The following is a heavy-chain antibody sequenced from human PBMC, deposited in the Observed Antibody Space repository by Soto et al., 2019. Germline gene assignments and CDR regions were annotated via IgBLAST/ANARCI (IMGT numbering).Heavy chain of an antibody. J-gene: IGHJ4*02. D-gene: IGHD6-13*01. CDR2: IYSGGST. CDR1: GFTVSSNY. V-gene: IGHV3-53*01. CDR3: ARAWVSSWSFEY. Sequence: PGWSLRLSCAASGFTVSSNYMSWVRQAPGKGLEWVSVIYSGGSTYYADSVKGRFAISRDNSKNTLYLQMNSLRAEDTAVYYCARAWVSSWSFEYWGKGTLVTVSS.